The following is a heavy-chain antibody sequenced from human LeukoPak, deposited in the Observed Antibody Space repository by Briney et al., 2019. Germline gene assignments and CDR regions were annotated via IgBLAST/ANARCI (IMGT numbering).Heavy chain of an antibody. Sequence: GGSLRLSCAASGFSFDDYAMHWVRQAPGKGLEWVSGISWNSDTIGYADSVKGRFTISRDNAKNSLYLQMNSLRAEDTALYYCAKDISGSYLAALAYWGQGTLVTVSS. CDR1: GFSFDDYA. V-gene: IGHV3-9*01. J-gene: IGHJ4*02. D-gene: IGHD1-26*01. CDR2: ISWNSDTI. CDR3: AKDISGSYLAALAY.